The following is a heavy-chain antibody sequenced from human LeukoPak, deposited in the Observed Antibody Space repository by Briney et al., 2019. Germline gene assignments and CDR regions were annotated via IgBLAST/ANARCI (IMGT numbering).Heavy chain of an antibody. CDR1: GFTFTSYW. J-gene: IGHJ4*02. V-gene: IGHV3-15*01. CDR2: IKSKNDGGTP. CDR3: TTGGRYSDY. Sequence: GGSLRLPCTASGFTFTSYWINWVRQAPGKGLEWVGRIKSKNDGGTPNYAAPVKDRFTISRDDSRNTLYPQMNSLKTEDTAVYYCTTGGRYSDYWGQGTLVTVSS.